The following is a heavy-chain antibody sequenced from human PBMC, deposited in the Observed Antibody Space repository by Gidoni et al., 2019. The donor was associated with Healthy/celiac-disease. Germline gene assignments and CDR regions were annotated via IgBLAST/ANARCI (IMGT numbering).Heavy chain of an antibody. D-gene: IGHD6-13*01. V-gene: IGHV4-34*01. J-gene: IGHJ4*02. CDR3: ARSLDTRGSSSSPGYFDY. CDR1: GWSFSGYY. CDR2: LNHSGST. Sequence: QVQLQQWGAGLLTTSETLSLTCAVYGWSFSGYYWSWIRQPPGKGLEWIGELNHSGSTNYTPSLKSRVTISVDTSKNQFSLKLSSVTAADTAVYYCARSLDTRGSSSSPGYFDYWGQGTLVTVSS.